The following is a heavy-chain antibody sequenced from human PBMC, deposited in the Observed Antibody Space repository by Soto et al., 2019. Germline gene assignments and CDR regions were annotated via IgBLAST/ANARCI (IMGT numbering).Heavy chain of an antibody. CDR1: GGSFSGYY. V-gene: IGHV4-34*01. CDR3: ASEGYRSSSLDYYYGMDV. J-gene: IGHJ6*02. CDR2: SNHSGST. D-gene: IGHD6-6*01. Sequence: QVQLQQWGAGLLKPSETLSLTCAVYGGSFSGYYWSWIRQPPGKGQEWIGESNHSGSTNYNPSLKSRVTISVDTSKNQFSLKLSSVTAADTAVYYCASEGYRSSSLDYYYGMDVWGQGTTVTVSS.